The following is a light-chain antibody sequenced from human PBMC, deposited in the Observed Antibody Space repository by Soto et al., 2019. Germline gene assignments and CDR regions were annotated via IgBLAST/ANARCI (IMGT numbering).Light chain of an antibody. J-gene: IGKJ4*02. CDR2: AAS. CDR1: QSVSFY. Sequence: DIQMTQSPSSLSASVGDRLTISCRASQSVSFYLNWYQQKPGKAPNLLIYAASTLQSGVSSKFIRRGSGTDFPLTISSLQPQDFAIYICQQSYNMPRTFGRGNKV. V-gene: IGKV1-39*01. CDR3: QQSYNMPRT.